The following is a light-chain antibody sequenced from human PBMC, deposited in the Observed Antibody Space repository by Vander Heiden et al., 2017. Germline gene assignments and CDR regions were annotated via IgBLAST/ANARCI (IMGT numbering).Light chain of an antibody. CDR2: KAS. J-gene: IGKJ3*01. V-gene: IGKV1-5*03. CDR3: QQYNSYLFT. CDR1: QSISSW. Sequence: DIQMTQSPSTLSASVRDRVTITCRASQSISSWLAWYQQKPGKAPKLLIYKASSLESGVPSRFSGSGSGTEFTLTISSLQPDDFATYYCQQYNSYLFTFGPGTKVDIK.